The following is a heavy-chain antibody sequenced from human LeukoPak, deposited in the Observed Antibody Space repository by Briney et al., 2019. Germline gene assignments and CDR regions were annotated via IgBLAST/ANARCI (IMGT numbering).Heavy chain of an antibody. J-gene: IGHJ4*02. D-gene: IGHD3-9*01. CDR3: ARVSDATGSMGY. Sequence: PGASLRLSCAASGFSFSSYSMNWVRQAPGKGLEWGSYINSSSSIIYYADSVKGRFTISRDNGKNSLYLQMNSLRDEDTAVYYCARVSDATGSMGYWGQGTLVTVSS. V-gene: IGHV3-48*02. CDR1: GFSFSSYS. CDR2: INSSSSII.